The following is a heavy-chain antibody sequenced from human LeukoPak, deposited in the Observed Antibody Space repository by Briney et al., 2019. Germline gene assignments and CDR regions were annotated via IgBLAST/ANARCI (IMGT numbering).Heavy chain of an antibody. CDR3: ARAPSIVVVPAALFGSTWFDP. J-gene: IGHJ5*02. Sequence: ASVKVSCKASGYTFTGYYMHWVRQAPGQGLEWMGWINPNSGGTNYAQKFQGRVTMTRDTSISTAYMELSRLRSDDTAVYYCARAPSIVVVPAALFGSTWFDPWGQGTLVTVSS. V-gene: IGHV1-2*02. CDR2: INPNSGGT. CDR1: GYTFTGYY. D-gene: IGHD2-2*01.